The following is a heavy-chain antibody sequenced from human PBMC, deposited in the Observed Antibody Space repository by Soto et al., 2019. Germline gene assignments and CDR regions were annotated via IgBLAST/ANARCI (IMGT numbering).Heavy chain of an antibody. CDR3: ARGGWSEYWFVP. CDR1: GGSITSGGDY. Sequence: SETLSLTCPVSGGSITSGGDYWGWIRHHPGKGLEWIGHIYYSGSTSYNPSLKSRVSMSADTSKNQFSMKLSSGTAADTAVYYCARGGWSEYWFVPCGQGTLVTVSS. V-gene: IGHV4-31*03. D-gene: IGHD6-19*01. CDR2: IYYSGST. J-gene: IGHJ5*02.